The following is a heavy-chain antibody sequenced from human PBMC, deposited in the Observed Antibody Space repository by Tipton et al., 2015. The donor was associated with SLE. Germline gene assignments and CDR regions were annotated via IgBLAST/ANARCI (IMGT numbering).Heavy chain of an antibody. J-gene: IGHJ6*02. CDR3: ASLSSNYGMDV. Sequence: SLRLSCAASGFSFSNYWMSWVRQASGKGLEWVANIKQDGSEKYYVDSVKGRFTISRDNAKKSLYLQMNILRADDTAVYYCASLSSNYGMDVWGQGTTVTVSS. D-gene: IGHD4-11*01. V-gene: IGHV3-7*01. CDR2: IKQDGSEK. CDR1: GFSFSNYW.